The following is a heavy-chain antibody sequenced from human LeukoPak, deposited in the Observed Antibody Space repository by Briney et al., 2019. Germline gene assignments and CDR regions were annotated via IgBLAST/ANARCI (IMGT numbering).Heavy chain of an antibody. CDR1: GFTFSSYE. CDR2: ISSSGSTI. D-gene: IGHD6-19*01. Sequence: GGSLRLSCAASGFTFSSYEMNWVRQAPGKGLEWVSYISSSGSTIYYADSVKGRFTIARDNAKNSVYLEMNSLRADDTAVYYCARLFTTRWLDNWFDPWGQGTLVTVSS. CDR3: ARLFTTRWLDNWFDP. V-gene: IGHV3-48*03. J-gene: IGHJ5*02.